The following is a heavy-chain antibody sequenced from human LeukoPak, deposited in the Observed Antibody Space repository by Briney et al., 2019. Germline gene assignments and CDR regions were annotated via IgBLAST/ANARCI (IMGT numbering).Heavy chain of an antibody. D-gene: IGHD5-18*01. V-gene: IGHV1-3*01. CDR2: INAGNGIT. CDR1: GYTFTSYA. Sequence: ASVKVSCKASGYTFTSYAMHWVRQAPGQRLEWMGWINAGNGITKYSQKFQGRVTITRDTSASTAYMELSSLRSEDTAVYYCARVVDVNSYGLFDYWGQGTLVTVSS. CDR3: ARVVDVNSYGLFDY. J-gene: IGHJ4*02.